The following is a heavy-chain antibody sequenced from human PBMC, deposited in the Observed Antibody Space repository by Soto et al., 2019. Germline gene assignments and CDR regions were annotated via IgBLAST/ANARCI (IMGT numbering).Heavy chain of an antibody. CDR2: ISYDGSNK. CDR3: ARETDGKDY. D-gene: IGHD1-1*01. CDR1: GFTFSSYA. Sequence: QVQLVESGGGVVQSGRSLRLSCAASGFTFSSYAMHWVRQAPGKGLEWVAVISYDGSNKYYADSVKGRFTISRDNSKNTLYLQMNSLRAEDTAVYYCARETDGKDYWGQGTLVTVSS. J-gene: IGHJ4*02. V-gene: IGHV3-30-3*01.